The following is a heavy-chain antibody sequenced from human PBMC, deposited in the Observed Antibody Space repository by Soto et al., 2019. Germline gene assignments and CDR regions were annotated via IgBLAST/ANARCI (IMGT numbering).Heavy chain of an antibody. CDR3: ASTTVKDRGTGIRQKDFFYDY. Sequence: GESLKISCAASGFTFSSYGMHWVRQAPGKGLEWVAVISYDGSNKYYADSVKGRFTISRDNSKNTLYLQMNSLRAEDTAVYYCASTTVKDRGTGIRQKDFFYDYWGQGTLVTVSS. V-gene: IGHV3-30*03. CDR2: ISYDGSNK. D-gene: IGHD4-17*01. CDR1: GFTFSSYG. J-gene: IGHJ4*02.